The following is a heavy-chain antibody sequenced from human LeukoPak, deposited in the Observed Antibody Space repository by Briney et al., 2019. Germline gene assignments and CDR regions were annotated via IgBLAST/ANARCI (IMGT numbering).Heavy chain of an antibody. V-gene: IGHV3-66*01. J-gene: IGHJ4*02. CDR1: GFTVSTIF. Sequence: GGSLRLSSAASGFTVSTIFMSWVRQAPGKGLEWVSVIYSGGSTFYADSVKGRFTISRDNSKNTLYLQLNSLRAEDTAVYFCARMVRNYFKYWGREPWSPSPQ. D-gene: IGHD2-8*01. CDR3: ARMVRNYFKY. CDR2: IYSGGST.